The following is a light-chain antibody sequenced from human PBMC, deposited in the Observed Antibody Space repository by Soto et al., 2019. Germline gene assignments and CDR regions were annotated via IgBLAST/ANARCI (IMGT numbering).Light chain of an antibody. CDR3: KSYAGSNTYV. V-gene: IGLV2-8*01. J-gene: IGLJ1*01. CDR1: KNDIGVYDF. Sequence: QSVLTQPPSASGSPGQSVTISCTGTKNDIGVYDFVSWYQHHPGKAPRLIIYEVVQRPSGVPDRLSGSKSGSTASLTVSGLQAADEADYFCKSYAGSNTYVFGSGTKVTVL. CDR2: EVV.